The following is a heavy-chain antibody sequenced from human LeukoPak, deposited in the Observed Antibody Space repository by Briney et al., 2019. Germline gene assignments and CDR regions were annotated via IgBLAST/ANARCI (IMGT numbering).Heavy chain of an antibody. D-gene: IGHD1-26*01. J-gene: IGHJ4*02. CDR3: VRSGKAWEHFDY. CDR1: GGSISSSSYY. Sequence: SETLSLTCTVSGGSISSSSYYWGWIRQPPGKGLEWIGSIYYSGSTYYNPSLKSRVTISVDTSKDQFSLKLTSVTAADTAVYYCVRSGKAWEHFDYWGQGALVTDSS. CDR2: IYYSGST. V-gene: IGHV4-39*01.